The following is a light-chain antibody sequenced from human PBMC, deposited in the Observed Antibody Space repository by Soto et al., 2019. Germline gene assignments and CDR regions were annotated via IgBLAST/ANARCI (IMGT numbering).Light chain of an antibody. CDR2: EAS. V-gene: IGLV2-18*02. CDR3: SSYTSSSTLGV. J-gene: IGLJ3*02. Sequence: QSVLTQPPSVSGSPGQSVTISCTGTSTDFVSYNRVSWYQQPPGTAPKLIIYEASNRPSGVPDRFSGSKSGNTASLTISGLQAADEADYYCSSYTSSSTLGVFGGGTKLTVL. CDR1: STDFVSYNR.